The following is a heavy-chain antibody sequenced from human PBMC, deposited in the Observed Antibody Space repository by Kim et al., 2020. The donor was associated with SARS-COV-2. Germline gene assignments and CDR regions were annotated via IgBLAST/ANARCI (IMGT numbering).Heavy chain of an antibody. CDR3: ASGGFDI. CDR2: IIGDGSDT. V-gene: IGHV3-74*01. CDR1: GFTLSRSK. Sequence: GGSLRLSCAASGFTLSRSKMHWVRQAPGKGLVWVSRIIGDGSDTTYADSVKGRFTITRDNAKNTLYLKMDSLRVEDTAVYYCASGGFDIWGHGTMVTVSS. J-gene: IGHJ3*02.